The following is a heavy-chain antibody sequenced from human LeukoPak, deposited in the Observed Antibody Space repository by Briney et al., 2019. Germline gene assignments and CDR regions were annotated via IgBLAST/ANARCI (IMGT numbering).Heavy chain of an antibody. J-gene: IGHJ6*02. D-gene: IGHD2-2*01. CDR3: ARVRAGYCTSTSCYTGMDV. CDR2: ISNDGSNE. V-gene: IGHV3-30*04. Sequence: AGGSLRLSCAASGFTFSSYGMHWVRQTPGKGLEWVALISNDGSNEYYADSVRGRFTISRDNSKFTLYMQMNSLRAEDTAVYYCARVRAGYCTSTSCYTGMDVWGQGTTVTVSS. CDR1: GFTFSSYG.